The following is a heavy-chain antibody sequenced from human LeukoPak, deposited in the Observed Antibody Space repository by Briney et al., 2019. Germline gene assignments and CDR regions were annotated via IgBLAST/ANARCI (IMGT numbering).Heavy chain of an antibody. V-gene: IGHV3-21*01. CDR2: ISSSSSYI. CDR3: ARDRRPGLAIDY. CDR1: GFTFSSYS. Sequence: PGGSLRLSCAASGFTFSSYSMNWVRQAPGKGLEWVSSISSSSSYIYYADSVKGRFTISRDNAKNSLYLQMNSLRAEDTAVYYCARDRRPGLAIDYWGQGTLVTVSS. J-gene: IGHJ4*02.